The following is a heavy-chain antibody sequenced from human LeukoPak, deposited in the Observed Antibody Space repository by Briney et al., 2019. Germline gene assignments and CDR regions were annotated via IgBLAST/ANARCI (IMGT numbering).Heavy chain of an antibody. D-gene: IGHD1-7*01. CDR1: GFTFSSYS. J-gene: IGHJ4*02. V-gene: IGHV3-48*01. Sequence: GGSLRLSCAASGFTFSSYSMNWVRQAPGKGLEWVSYISSSSSTIYYADSVKGRFTISRDNAKNSLYLQMNSLRAEDTAVYYCARGNWNYGDYFDYWGQGTLVTVSS. CDR3: ARGNWNYGDYFDY. CDR2: ISSSSSTI.